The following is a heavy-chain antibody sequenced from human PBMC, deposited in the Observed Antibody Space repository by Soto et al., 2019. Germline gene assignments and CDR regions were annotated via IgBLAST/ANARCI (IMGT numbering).Heavy chain of an antibody. CDR3: ARGENSVYGGLDY. CDR1: GFTVSTNY. CDR2: LYSGGTT. J-gene: IGHJ4*02. D-gene: IGHD5-12*01. V-gene: IGHV3-53*04. Sequence: EVQLVESGGGLVQPGGSLRLSCAASGFTVSTNYMTWVRQAPGKGLEWVSVLYSGGTTYYADSVKGRFTTSRHNSNKTLYLQMNGLGTEDTAVYYCARGENSVYGGLDYWGQGTLVTVSS.